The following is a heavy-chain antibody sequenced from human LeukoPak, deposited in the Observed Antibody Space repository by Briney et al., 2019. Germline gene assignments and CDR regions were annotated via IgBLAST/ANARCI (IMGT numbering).Heavy chain of an antibody. CDR3: ARDAGRDGYNL. V-gene: IGHV4-31*03. J-gene: IGHJ4*02. CDR2: IYYSGST. Sequence: PSETLTLTCTVSGGSISSGGYYWSWIRQHPGKGLEWIGYIYYSGSTYYNPSLKSRVTISVDTSKNQFSLKLSSVTAADTAVYYCARDAGRDGYNLWGQGTLVTVSS. CDR1: GGSISSGGYY. D-gene: IGHD5-24*01.